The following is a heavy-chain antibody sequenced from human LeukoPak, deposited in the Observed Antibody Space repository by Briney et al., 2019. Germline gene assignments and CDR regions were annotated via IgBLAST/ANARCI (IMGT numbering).Heavy chain of an antibody. Sequence: PGGSLRLSCAASGFTFSSYSMNWVRQAPGKGLEWVSSTSSSSSYKYYADSVKGRFTISRDNAKNSLYLQMNSLRAEDTAVYYCARGLDIVVVPAATRGPRWYMDVWGKGTTVTVSS. V-gene: IGHV3-21*01. J-gene: IGHJ6*03. D-gene: IGHD2-2*03. CDR1: GFTFSSYS. CDR3: ARGLDIVVVPAATRGPRWYMDV. CDR2: TSSSSSYK.